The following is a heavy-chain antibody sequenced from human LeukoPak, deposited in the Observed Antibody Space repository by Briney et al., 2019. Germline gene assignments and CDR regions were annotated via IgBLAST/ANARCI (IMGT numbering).Heavy chain of an antibody. CDR2: IYTSGST. J-gene: IGHJ4*02. CDR3: ARCNYDFWSGYHETFDY. Sequence: SETLSLTCTVSGGSLSSYYWSWIRQPAGKGLEWIGRIYTSGSTNYNPSLKRRVTMSVDTSKNQFSLKLSSVTAADTAVYYCARCNYDFWSGYHETFDYWGQGTLVTVSS. CDR1: GGSLSSYY. V-gene: IGHV4-4*07. D-gene: IGHD3-3*01.